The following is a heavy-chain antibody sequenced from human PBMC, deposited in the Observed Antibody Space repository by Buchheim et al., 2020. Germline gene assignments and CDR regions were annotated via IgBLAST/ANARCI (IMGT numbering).Heavy chain of an antibody. Sequence: EVQLVESGGGLVQPGGSLRLSCAASGFTFSSYWMSWVRQAPGKGLEWVANIKQDGSEKYYVDSVKGRFTISRDNAKNSLYLQMNSLRAEDTAVYYCARSGYSYGFLDYYYYGMDVWGQGTT. J-gene: IGHJ6*02. CDR1: GFTFSSYW. V-gene: IGHV3-7*01. CDR3: ARSGYSYGFLDYYYYGMDV. CDR2: IKQDGSEK. D-gene: IGHD5-18*01.